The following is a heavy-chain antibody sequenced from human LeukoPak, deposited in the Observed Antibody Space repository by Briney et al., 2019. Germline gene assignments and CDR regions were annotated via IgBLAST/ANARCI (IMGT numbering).Heavy chain of an antibody. Sequence: GESLKISCKGSGYSSTSYWIGWVRQMPGKGLEWMGIIYPGDSDTRYSPSFQGQVTISADKSISTAYLQWSSLKASDTAMYYCARKKYSSGWYLDYWGQGTLVTVSS. V-gene: IGHV5-51*01. D-gene: IGHD6-19*01. CDR2: IYPGDSDT. CDR3: ARKKYSSGWYLDY. J-gene: IGHJ4*02. CDR1: GYSSTSYW.